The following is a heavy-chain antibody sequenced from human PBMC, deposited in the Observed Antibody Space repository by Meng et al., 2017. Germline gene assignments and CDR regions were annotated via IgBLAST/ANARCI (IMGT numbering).Heavy chain of an antibody. Sequence: SETLSLTCTVSGGSISSSSYYWGWIRQPPGKGLEWIGSIYYSGSTYYNPSLKSRVTISVDTSKNQFSLKLSSVTAADTAVYYCARAYYDILTGSPYYYYYGMDVWGQGTTVTVSS. CDR3: ARAYYDILTGSPYYYYYGMDV. CDR1: GGSISSSSYY. V-gene: IGHV4-39*07. J-gene: IGHJ6*02. CDR2: IYYSGST. D-gene: IGHD3-9*01.